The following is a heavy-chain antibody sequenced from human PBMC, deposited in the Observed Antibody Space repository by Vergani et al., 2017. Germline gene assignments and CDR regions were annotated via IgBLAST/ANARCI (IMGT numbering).Heavy chain of an antibody. J-gene: IGHJ3*02. CDR3: ARDGPYSGYYAFDI. CDR2: ISYDGSNK. Sequence: QVQLVESGGGVVQPGRSLRLSCAASGFTFSSYAMHWVRQAPGKGLEWVAVISYDGSNKYYADSVKGRFTISRDNSKNTLYLQMNSLRAEDTAVYYCARDGPYSGYYAFDIWGQGTMVTVSS. CDR1: GFTFSSYA. D-gene: IGHD5-12*01. V-gene: IGHV3-30*04.